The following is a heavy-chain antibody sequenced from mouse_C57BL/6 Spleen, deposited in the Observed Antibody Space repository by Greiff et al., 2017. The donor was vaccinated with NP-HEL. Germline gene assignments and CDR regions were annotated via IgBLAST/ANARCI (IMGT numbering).Heavy chain of an antibody. Sequence: QVQLKQSGAELARPGASVKLSCKASGYTFTSYGISWVKQRTGQGLEWIGEIYPRSGNTYYNEKFKGKATLTADKSSSTAYMELRSLTSEDSAVYFCARAKNDYDEEGVDYWGQGTTLTVSS. CDR2: IYPRSGNT. CDR3: ARAKNDYDEEGVDY. D-gene: IGHD2-4*01. CDR1: GYTFTSYG. V-gene: IGHV1-81*01. J-gene: IGHJ2*01.